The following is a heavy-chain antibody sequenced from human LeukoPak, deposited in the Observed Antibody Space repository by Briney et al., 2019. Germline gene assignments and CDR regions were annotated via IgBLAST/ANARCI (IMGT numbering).Heavy chain of an antibody. D-gene: IGHD6-13*01. J-gene: IGHJ5*02. CDR3: ARIRGGIAAAGIDNWFDP. Sequence: GGSLRLSCAASGFTFSSYWMSWVRQAPGKGLEWVANIKQDGSEKYYVDSVKGRFTISRDNAKNSLYLQMNSLRAEDTAVYYCARIRGGIAAAGIDNWFDPWGQGTLVTVSS. CDR1: GFTFSSYW. CDR2: IKQDGSEK. V-gene: IGHV3-7*01.